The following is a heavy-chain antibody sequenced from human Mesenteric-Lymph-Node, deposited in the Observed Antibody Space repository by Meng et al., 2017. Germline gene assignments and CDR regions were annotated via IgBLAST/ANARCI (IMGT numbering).Heavy chain of an antibody. J-gene: IGHJ6*02. CDR3: AREGTYCSSTSCYTYYYYGMDV. CDR1: GFTFSSYS. D-gene: IGHD2-2*02. Sequence: GESLKISCAASGFTFSSYSMNWVRQAPGKGLEWVSSISSSSSYIYYADSVKGRFTISRDNAKNSLYLQMNSLRAEDTAVYYCAREGTYCSSTSCYTYYYYGMDVWGQGTTVTVSS. V-gene: IGHV3-21*01. CDR2: ISSSSSYI.